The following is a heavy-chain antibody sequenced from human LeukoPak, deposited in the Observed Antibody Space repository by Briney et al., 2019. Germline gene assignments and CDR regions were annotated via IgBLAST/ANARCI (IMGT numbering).Heavy chain of an antibody. D-gene: IGHD2-8*01. CDR1: GGSISSSSYY. V-gene: IGHV4-39*07. CDR3: ARSPEGFPSELGYCTNGVCYRTQLFDY. J-gene: IGHJ4*02. Sequence: SETLSLTCTVSGGSISSSSYYWGWIRQPPGKGLEWIGEINHSGSTNYNPSLKSRVTISVDTSKNQFSLKLSSVTAADTAVYYCARSPEGFPSELGYCTNGVCYRTQLFDYWGQGTLVTVSS. CDR2: INHSGST.